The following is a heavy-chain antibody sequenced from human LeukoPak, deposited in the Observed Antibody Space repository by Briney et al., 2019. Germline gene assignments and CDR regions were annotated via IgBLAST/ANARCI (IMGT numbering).Heavy chain of an antibody. CDR1: GGSISSSNW. CDR2: IYHSGST. D-gene: IGHD5-18*01. CDR3: AGDLRGYSYGSRYYYYYMDV. J-gene: IGHJ6*03. V-gene: IGHV4-4*02. Sequence: SETLSLTCAVSGGSISSSNWWSWVRQPPGKGLEWIGEIYHSGSTNYNPSLKSRVTISVDTSKNQFSLKLSSVTAADTAVYYCAGDLRGYSYGSRYYYYYMDVWGKGTTVTVSS.